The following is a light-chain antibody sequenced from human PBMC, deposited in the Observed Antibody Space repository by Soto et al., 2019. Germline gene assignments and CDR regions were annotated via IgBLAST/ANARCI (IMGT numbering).Light chain of an antibody. CDR3: LQATPPYT. CDR1: QSLVHSDGNTY. V-gene: IGKV2-24*01. J-gene: IGKJ2*01. CDR2: MIS. Sequence: DIVMTQTPLSSPVTLGQPASISCRSSQSLVHSDGNTYLSWLQQRPGQPPRLLIYMISNRFSGVPGRFSGRGAGTDFTLKISRVEAEDVGVYYCLQATPPYTFGQGTKLEIK.